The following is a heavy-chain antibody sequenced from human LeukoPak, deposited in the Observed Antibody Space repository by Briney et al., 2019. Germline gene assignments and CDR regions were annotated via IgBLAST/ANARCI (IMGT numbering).Heavy chain of an antibody. J-gene: IGHJ4*02. CDR2: INAGNGNT. V-gene: IGHV1-3*01. CDR3: ATGPSVVVEPFFDI. CDR1: GYTFTSYA. D-gene: IGHD2-15*01. Sequence: ASVKVSCKASGYTFTSYAMHWVRQAPGQRLEWMGWINAGNGNTKYSQKFQDRVTITTDESTTTAYMELSSLRPEDTAMYYCATGPSVVVEPFFDIWGQGTLVTVSS.